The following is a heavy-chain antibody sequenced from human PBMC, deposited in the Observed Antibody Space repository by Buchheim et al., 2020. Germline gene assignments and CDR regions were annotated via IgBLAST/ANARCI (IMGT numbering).Heavy chain of an antibody. Sequence: EVQLVESGGGLVQPGGSLSLPCAASAFTFSNYAMSWVRQAPGKGLEWVSLITTSGDNTYYADSVKGRFTISRDNSKNTLFLRMNNLKAEDTAVYYCAKPVAATRYYFDYWGRGTL. J-gene: IGHJ4*02. CDR3: AKPVAATRYYFDY. D-gene: IGHD6-19*01. CDR1: AFTFSNYA. V-gene: IGHV3-23*04. CDR2: ITTSGDNT.